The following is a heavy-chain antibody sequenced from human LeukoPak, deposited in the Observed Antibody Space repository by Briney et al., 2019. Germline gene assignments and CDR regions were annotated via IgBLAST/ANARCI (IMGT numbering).Heavy chain of an antibody. Sequence: PGGSLRLSCAASGFTFSSYEMNWVRQAPGKGLEWVSYISSSGTTLYYADSVKGRFTTSRDNAKNSLYLQMNSPRAEDTAVYYCARDYYDSGGYYNLDAFDIWGQGTMVTVSS. CDR1: GFTFSSYE. J-gene: IGHJ3*02. CDR3: ARDYYDSGGYYNLDAFDI. V-gene: IGHV3-48*03. D-gene: IGHD3-22*01. CDR2: ISSSGTTL.